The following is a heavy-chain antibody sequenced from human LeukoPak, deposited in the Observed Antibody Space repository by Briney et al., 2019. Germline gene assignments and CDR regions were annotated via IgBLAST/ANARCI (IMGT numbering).Heavy chain of an antibody. CDR3: ARGGLLGTYYPLFDY. V-gene: IGHV4-30-4*02. Sequence: PSETLSLTCTVSGGSISSGDYYWSWIRQPPGKGLEWIGYIYYSGSTYYNPSLKSRVTISVDTSKNQFSLKLSSVTAADTAIYYCARGGLLGTYYPLFDYWGQGTLVTVSS. CDR2: IYYSGST. CDR1: GGSISSGDYY. D-gene: IGHD2-15*01. J-gene: IGHJ4*02.